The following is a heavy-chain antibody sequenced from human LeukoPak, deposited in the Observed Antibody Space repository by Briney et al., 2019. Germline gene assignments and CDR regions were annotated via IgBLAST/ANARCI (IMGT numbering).Heavy chain of an antibody. V-gene: IGHV3-48*01. Sequence: GGSLRLSCAASGFAFSSYWMSWVRQAPGKGLEWVSYISDSSSTIYYADSVKGRFTISRDNAKNSLYLQMNSLRAEDTAVYYCARPNHCSSTSCYTDAFDFWGQGTMVTVSS. J-gene: IGHJ3*01. CDR1: GFAFSSYW. CDR3: ARPNHCSSTSCYTDAFDF. D-gene: IGHD2-2*02. CDR2: ISDSSSTI.